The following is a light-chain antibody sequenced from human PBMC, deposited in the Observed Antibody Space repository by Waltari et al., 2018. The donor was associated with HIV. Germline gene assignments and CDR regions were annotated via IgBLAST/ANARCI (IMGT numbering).Light chain of an antibody. J-gene: IGLJ3*02. CDR3: LTYVSKTSTWQ. CDR2: DVS. V-gene: IGLV2-23*02. CDR1: DIDIGNYNL. Sequence: QSALTQPASVSGNPGQSVTITCTGTDIDIGNYNLVSWFQQHPGKAPKLLIYDVSKRPSWVSSGFSGSKSGYFASLTISGLLTEDESSYYCLTYVSKTSTWQFGGGTYLTV.